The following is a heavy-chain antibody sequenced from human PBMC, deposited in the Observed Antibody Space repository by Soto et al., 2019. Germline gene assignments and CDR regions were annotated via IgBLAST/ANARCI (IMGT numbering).Heavy chain of an antibody. CDR2: IFYTGST. J-gene: IGHJ4*02. D-gene: IGHD6-19*01. Sequence: PSETLSLTCTVSGDSISSSSYFWGWIRQPPGKGLEWIGTIFYTGSTYYNPSLKSRVTISVDTFKNQFSLKLTSVTAADTALYYCARRSGWLYFDYWGQGSLVTVSS. V-gene: IGHV4-39*01. CDR3: ARRSGWLYFDY. CDR1: GDSISSSSYF.